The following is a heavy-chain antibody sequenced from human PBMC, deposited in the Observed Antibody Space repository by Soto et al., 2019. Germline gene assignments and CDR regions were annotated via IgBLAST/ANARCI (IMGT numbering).Heavy chain of an antibody. J-gene: IGHJ4*02. CDR1: GFTFSGYW. CDR3: ARELQLLWCLRPFDY. D-gene: IGHD3-10*01. Sequence: EVQLVESGGGLVQPGGSLRLSCAASGFTFSGYWLNWVRQAPGKGLEWVANIRKIGGEKYYVDSVRGRFTISRDNAKNSLYLQMNSLRAEDTAVYYCARELQLLWCLRPFDYWGQGTLVTVSS. V-gene: IGHV3-7*01. CDR2: IRKIGGEK.